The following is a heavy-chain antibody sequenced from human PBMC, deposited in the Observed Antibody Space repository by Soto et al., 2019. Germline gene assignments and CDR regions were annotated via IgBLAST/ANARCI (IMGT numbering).Heavy chain of an antibody. J-gene: IGHJ6*02. Sequence: GGSLRLSCAASGFTFSSYWMSWVRQAPGKGLEWVANIKQDGSEKYYVDSVKGRFTTSRDNAKNSLYLQMNSLRAEDTAVYYCARDTVTTYPYYYGMDVWGQGTTVTVSS. CDR2: IKQDGSEK. CDR1: GFTFSSYW. CDR3: ARDTVTTYPYYYGMDV. D-gene: IGHD4-4*01. V-gene: IGHV3-7*03.